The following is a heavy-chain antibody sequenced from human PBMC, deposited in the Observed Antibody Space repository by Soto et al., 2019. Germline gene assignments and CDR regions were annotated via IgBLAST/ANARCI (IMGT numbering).Heavy chain of an antibody. CDR3: ARARIPFSGALDI. D-gene: IGHD3-3*02. CDR2: IIHTGST. Sequence: ETLSLTCAVYGGSFSGYYWTWIRQPPGKGLEWIGEIIHTGSTNYNPSLESRVTISVDTSEKQFSLKLSSVTAADTAVYHCARARIPFSGALDIWGQGTVVTVSS. J-gene: IGHJ3*02. V-gene: IGHV4-34*12. CDR1: GGSFSGYY.